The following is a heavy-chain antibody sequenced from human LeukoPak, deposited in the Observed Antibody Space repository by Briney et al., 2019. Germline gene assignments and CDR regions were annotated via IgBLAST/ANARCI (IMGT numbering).Heavy chain of an antibody. CDR3: ARDAEYSGYDQTGYYYYYMDV. CDR2: IYTSGST. D-gene: IGHD5-12*01. Sequence: SQTLSLTCTVSGGSISSGSYYWSWIRQPAGKGLERIGRIYTSGSTNYNPSLKSRVTISVDTSKNQFSLKLSSVTAADTAVYYCARDAEYSGYDQTGYYYYYMDVWGKGTTVTVSS. V-gene: IGHV4-61*02. J-gene: IGHJ6*03. CDR1: GGSISSGSYY.